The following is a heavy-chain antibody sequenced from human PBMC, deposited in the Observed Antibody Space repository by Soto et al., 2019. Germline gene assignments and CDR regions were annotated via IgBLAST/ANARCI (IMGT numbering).Heavy chain of an antibody. CDR1: GYTFTSYY. V-gene: IGHV1-46*03. CDR3: VRATMWYGGGH. J-gene: IGHJ4*02. D-gene: IGHD3-10*01. CDR2: INPGGDTA. Sequence: QVQLVQSGPEVTKPGASVKFSCKASGYTFTSYYMHWVRQAPGQGLEWMGLINPGGDTATYAQKFQGRVTVTSDTSTSTVYMELSSLRSEDTAMYYCVRATMWYGGGHWGQGTLVTVSS.